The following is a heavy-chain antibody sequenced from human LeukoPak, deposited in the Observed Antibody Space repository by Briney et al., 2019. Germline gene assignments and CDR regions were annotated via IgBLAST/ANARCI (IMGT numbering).Heavy chain of an antibody. Sequence: SETLSLTCTVSGVSISSSNSYWGWIRQPPGKGLEWIGSIYYSGSTYYNPSLKSRVTISVDTSKNQFSLKLSSVTAADTAVYYCARHSPVGIFYFDYWGQGTLVTVSS. CDR3: ARHSPVGIFYFDY. D-gene: IGHD1-26*01. CDR1: GVSISSSNSY. J-gene: IGHJ4*02. CDR2: IYYSGST. V-gene: IGHV4-39*01.